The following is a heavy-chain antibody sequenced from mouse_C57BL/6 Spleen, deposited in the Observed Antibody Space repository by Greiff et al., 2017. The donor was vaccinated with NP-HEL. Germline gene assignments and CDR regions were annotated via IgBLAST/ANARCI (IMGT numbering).Heavy chain of an antibody. CDR3: ARSIYDGPVRYFDV. Sequence: VQLQQSGPVLVKPGASVKMSCKASGYTFTDYYMNWVKQSHGKSLEWIGVINPYNGGTSYNQKFKGKATLTVDKSSSTAYMEHNSLTSEDSAVYYGARSIYDGPVRYFDVGGTGTTVTVSS. V-gene: IGHV1-19*01. J-gene: IGHJ1*03. CDR1: GYTFTDYY. D-gene: IGHD2-3*01. CDR2: INPYNGGT.